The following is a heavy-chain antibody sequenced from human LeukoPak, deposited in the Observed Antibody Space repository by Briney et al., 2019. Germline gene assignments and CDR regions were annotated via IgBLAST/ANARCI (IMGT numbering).Heavy chain of an antibody. Sequence: ASVKVSCKAFEYTFTSNYMHWVRQALGQGLEWMGWINTNTGNPTYAQGFTGRFVFSLDTSVSTAYLQISSLKAEDTAVYYCARGASSWFRLFDYWGQGTLVTVSS. V-gene: IGHV7-4-1*02. D-gene: IGHD6-13*01. CDR2: INTNTGNP. J-gene: IGHJ4*02. CDR3: ARGASSWFRLFDY. CDR1: EYTFTSNY.